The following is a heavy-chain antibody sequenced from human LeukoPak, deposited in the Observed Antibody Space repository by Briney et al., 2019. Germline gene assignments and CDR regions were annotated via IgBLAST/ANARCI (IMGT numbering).Heavy chain of an antibody. CDR3: ARGLYTDNYYYYGMDV. D-gene: IGHD2-2*02. CDR1: GYTFTGYY. Sequence: ASVKVSCKASGYTFTGYYMYWVRQAPGQGLEWMGWINPNSGGTNYAQKFQGRVTMTRDTSISTAYMELSRLRSDDTAVYYCARGLYTDNYYYYGMDVWGQGTTVTVSS. V-gene: IGHV1-2*02. CDR2: INPNSGGT. J-gene: IGHJ6*02.